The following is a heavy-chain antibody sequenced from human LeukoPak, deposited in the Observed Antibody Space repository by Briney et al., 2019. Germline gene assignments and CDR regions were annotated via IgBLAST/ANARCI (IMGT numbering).Heavy chain of an antibody. Sequence: GGALRLSCAATGFTFSSYAMHWVRQAPGKGLEWVAVISYDGSNKYYADSVKGRFTISRDNAKNSLYLQMNSLRAEDTAVYYCAREYYYDSSGKPALDYWGQGTLVTVSS. CDR1: GFTFSSYA. D-gene: IGHD3-22*01. J-gene: IGHJ4*02. V-gene: IGHV3-30*04. CDR2: ISYDGSNK. CDR3: AREYYYDSSGKPALDY.